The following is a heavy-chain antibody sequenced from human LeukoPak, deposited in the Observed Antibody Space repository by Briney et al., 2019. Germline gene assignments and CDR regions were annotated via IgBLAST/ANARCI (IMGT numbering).Heavy chain of an antibody. Sequence: GGPLRLSCAASGFTFSSYAMHWVRQAPGKGLEWVAFIRYDGSNKNYADSVKGRFTISRDNSKNTLYLQMNSLRAEDTAVYYCAKDMYYYGSGTRNWFDPWGQGTLVTVSS. CDR3: AKDMYYYGSGTRNWFDP. CDR1: GFTFSSYA. CDR2: IRYDGSNK. J-gene: IGHJ5*02. D-gene: IGHD3-10*01. V-gene: IGHV3-30*02.